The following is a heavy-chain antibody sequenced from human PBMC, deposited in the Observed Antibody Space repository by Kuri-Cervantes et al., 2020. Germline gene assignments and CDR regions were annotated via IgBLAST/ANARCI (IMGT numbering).Heavy chain of an antibody. CDR3: ATYTVGGGGRGY. CDR1: GGSFSGYY. V-gene: IGHV4-34*01. Sequence: SETLSLTCAVYGGSFSGYYWSWIRQLPGKGLEWIGSIYHSGSTYYNPSLKSRVTISVDTSKKQSSLKLISVTAADTSVYYCATYTVGGGGRGYWGQGTLVTVSS. J-gene: IGHJ4*02. D-gene: IGHD3-16*01. CDR2: IYHSGST.